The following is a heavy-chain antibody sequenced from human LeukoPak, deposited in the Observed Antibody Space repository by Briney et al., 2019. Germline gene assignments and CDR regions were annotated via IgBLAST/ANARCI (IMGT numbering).Heavy chain of an antibody. CDR2: IYYSGST. V-gene: IGHV4-59*01. Sequence: SETLSLTCTVSGGSISSYYWSWIRQPPGKGLEWIGYIYYSGSTNYNPSLKSRVTISVDTSKNQFSLKLSSVTAADTAVYYCARVAVTRPHAFDIWGQGTMVTVSS. J-gene: IGHJ3*02. CDR3: ARVAVTRPHAFDI. CDR1: GGSISSYY. D-gene: IGHD4-17*01.